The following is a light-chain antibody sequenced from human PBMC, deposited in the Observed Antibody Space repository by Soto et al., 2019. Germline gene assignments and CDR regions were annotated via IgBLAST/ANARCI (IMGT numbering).Light chain of an antibody. CDR2: DAS. V-gene: IGKV3-15*01. Sequence: ETVMTQSPATLSVSPGERATLSCRASQTVSTNVAWYQQIPGQAPRLLMYDASIRATGIPARFSGSGSETEFTLTISSLQSEDFALYFCQQYNNYPRTFGQGTRVEIK. CDR3: QQYNNYPRT. J-gene: IGKJ1*01. CDR1: QTVSTN.